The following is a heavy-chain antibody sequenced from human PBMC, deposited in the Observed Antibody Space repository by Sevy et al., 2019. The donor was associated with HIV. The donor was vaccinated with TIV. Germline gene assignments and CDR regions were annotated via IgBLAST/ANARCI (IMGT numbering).Heavy chain of an antibody. CDR1: GFTFDDYG. CDR3: VKGEGLPGVSYGLDV. Sequence: GGSLRLSCGASGFTFDDYGMHWVRQAPGKGLEWVSGISWNSVNIGYADSVKGRFTISRDNAKNSLYLQMNSLRGEDTALYYCVKGEGLPGVSYGLDVWGQGTTVTVSS. D-gene: IGHD2-8*01. J-gene: IGHJ6*02. CDR2: ISWNSVNI. V-gene: IGHV3-9*01.